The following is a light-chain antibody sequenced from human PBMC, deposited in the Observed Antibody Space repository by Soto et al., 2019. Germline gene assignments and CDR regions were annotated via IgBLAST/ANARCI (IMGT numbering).Light chain of an antibody. CDR1: SSDVGGYNY. V-gene: IGLV2-11*01. CDR3: CSYAGSYTLGV. CDR2: DVS. Sequence: SVVSQPRSVCGSPGQSFTISCTGTSSDVGGYNYVSWYQQHPGKAPKLMIYDVSKRPSGVPDRFSGSRSGNTASLTISGLQAEDEADYYCCSYAGSYTLGVFGTGTKVTVL. J-gene: IGLJ1*01.